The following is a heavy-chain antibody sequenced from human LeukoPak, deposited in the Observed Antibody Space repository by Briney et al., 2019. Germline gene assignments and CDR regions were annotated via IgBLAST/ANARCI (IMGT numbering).Heavy chain of an antibody. J-gene: IGHJ4*02. Sequence: PGGSLRLSCAASGFALSSHWMTWVRQVPGRGPEWVANVNRDGSETYYLDSVKGRFTISKDNAKNSLYLQMNSLRAEDTALYHCARGGGPPTTYFDYWGQGTLVTVSS. CDR3: ARGGGPPTTYFDY. CDR1: GFALSSHW. D-gene: IGHD2/OR15-2a*01. CDR2: VNRDGSET. V-gene: IGHV3-7*03.